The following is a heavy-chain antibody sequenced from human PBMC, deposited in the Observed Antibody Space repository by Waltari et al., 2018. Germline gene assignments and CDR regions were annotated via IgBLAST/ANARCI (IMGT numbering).Heavy chain of an antibody. D-gene: IGHD6-19*01. Sequence: QVQLQQWGAGLLKPSETLSLTCAVYGGSFRGYSWTWFRQPPGKGLEWIGEINHSGSTNYNPSLKSRVTISVDTSKNQFSLKLSSVTAADTAVYYCARGQGYSSGWYYFDYWGQGTLVTVSS. CDR1: GGSFRGYS. V-gene: IGHV4-34*01. CDR2: INHSGST. J-gene: IGHJ4*02. CDR3: ARGQGYSSGWYYFDY.